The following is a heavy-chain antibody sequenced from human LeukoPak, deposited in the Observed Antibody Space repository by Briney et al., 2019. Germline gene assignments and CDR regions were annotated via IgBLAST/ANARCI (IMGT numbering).Heavy chain of an antibody. J-gene: IGHJ4*02. CDR3: ARDFGARGWLDY. Sequence: GGSLRLSCAASGFTFSDYYMSWIRQAPGKGLEWVSYISSTSSTIYYADSVKGRFTISRDNANNSLFLQMNSLRAEDTAVYYCARDFGARGWLDYWGQGTLVTVSS. CDR2: ISSTSSTI. V-gene: IGHV3-11*04. D-gene: IGHD6-19*01. CDR1: GFTFSDYY.